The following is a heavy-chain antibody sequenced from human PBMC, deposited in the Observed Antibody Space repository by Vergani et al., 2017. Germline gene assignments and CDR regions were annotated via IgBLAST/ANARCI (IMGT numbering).Heavy chain of an antibody. CDR2: ISYDGSNK. CDR1: GFTFSSYG. Sequence: QVQLVESGGGVVQPGRSLRLSCAASGFTFSSYGMHWVRQAPGKGLEWVAVISYDGSNKYYADSVKGRFTISRDNSKNTLYLQMNSLRAEDTAVYYCAKDHDILTPRGYYYGMDVWGQGTTVTVSS. V-gene: IGHV3-30*18. D-gene: IGHD3-9*01. J-gene: IGHJ6*02. CDR3: AKDHDILTPRGYYYGMDV.